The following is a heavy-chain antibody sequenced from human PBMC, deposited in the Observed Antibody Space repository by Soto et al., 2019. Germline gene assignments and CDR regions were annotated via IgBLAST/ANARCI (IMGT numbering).Heavy chain of an antibody. CDR2: INSDGSST. J-gene: IGHJ4*02. V-gene: IGHV3-74*01. D-gene: IGHD6-13*01. Sequence: EVQLVESGGGLVQPGGSLRLSCAASGFTFSSYWMHWVRQAPGKGLVWVSRINSDGSSTSYADSVKGRFTISRDNAKKTLYLQRNSLRAEDTAVYYCARGKAAAGNRQREALDYWCQGTLVTVSS. CDR3: ARGKAAAGNRQREALDY. CDR1: GFTFSSYW.